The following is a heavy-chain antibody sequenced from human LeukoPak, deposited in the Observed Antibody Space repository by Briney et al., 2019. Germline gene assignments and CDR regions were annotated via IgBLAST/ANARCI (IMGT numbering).Heavy chain of an antibody. Sequence: SVKVSCKASGGTFSSYAISWVRQAPGQGLEWMGGIIPIFGTANYAQKFQGRVTITADKSTSTAYMELSSLRSEDTAVYYCARAGVEYKPNWFDPWGQGTLVTVSS. CDR2: IIPIFGTA. V-gene: IGHV1-69*06. D-gene: IGHD2-2*01. CDR1: GGTFSSYA. J-gene: IGHJ5*02. CDR3: ARAGVEYKPNWFDP.